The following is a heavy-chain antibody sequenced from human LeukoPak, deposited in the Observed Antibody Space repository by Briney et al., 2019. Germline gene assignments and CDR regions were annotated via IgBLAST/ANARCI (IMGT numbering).Heavy chain of an antibody. CDR1: GGSFSGYY. D-gene: IGHD4-17*01. J-gene: IGHJ6*02. Sequence: SGTLSLTCAVYGGSFSGYYWSWIRQPPGKGLEWIGEINHSGSTNYNPSLKSRVTISVDTSKNQFSLKLSSVTAADTAVYYCAGGRTVTPFYYYYYGMDVWGQGTTVTVSS. V-gene: IGHV4-34*01. CDR2: INHSGST. CDR3: AGGRTVTPFYYYYYGMDV.